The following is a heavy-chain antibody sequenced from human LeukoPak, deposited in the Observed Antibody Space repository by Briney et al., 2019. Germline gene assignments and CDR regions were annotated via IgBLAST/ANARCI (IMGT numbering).Heavy chain of an antibody. CDR3: AKAPVGHCSGAFCYHFDS. CDR1: GFTFSTCA. J-gene: IGHJ4*02. Sequence: PGGSLRLSCAASGFTFSTCAMSWVRQTPGKGLEWVAAISGDNPGTYHANSVKGRFTISRDNSKNTLHLQMSGLRAEDTARYYCAKAPVGHCSGAFCYHFDSWGQGTLVTVSS. V-gene: IGHV3-23*01. D-gene: IGHD2-15*01. CDR2: ISGDNPGT.